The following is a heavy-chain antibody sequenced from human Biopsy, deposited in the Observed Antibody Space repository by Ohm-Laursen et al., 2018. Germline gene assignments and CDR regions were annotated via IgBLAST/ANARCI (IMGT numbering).Heavy chain of an antibody. D-gene: IGHD2-15*01. CDR1: GYSFTSYG. J-gene: IGHJ4*02. V-gene: IGHV1-18*01. CDR2: ISGYNGNT. CDR3: ARVTLLLYLDY. Sequence: ASVKVSCKASGYSFTSYGISWVRQAPGEGLEWMGRISGYNGNTNYAQKFQGRVTMTADTSTSTVYMEVRGLRSDDTAVYYCARVTLLLYLDYWGQGTLVTVSS.